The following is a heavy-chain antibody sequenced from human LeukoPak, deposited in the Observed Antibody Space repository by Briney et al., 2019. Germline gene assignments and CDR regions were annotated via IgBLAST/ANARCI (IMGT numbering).Heavy chain of an antibody. J-gene: IGHJ6*03. CDR1: GYTFTSYG. D-gene: IGHD6-6*01. CDR2: ISAYNGNT. V-gene: IGHV1-18*01. CDR3: ARGGKLEQLVLFYYYYMDV. Sequence: ASVKVSCKASGYTFTSYGISWVRQASGQGLEWMGWISAYNGNTNYAQKLQGRVTMTTDTSTSTAYMELRSLRSDDTAVYYCARGGKLEQLVLFYYYYMDVWGKGTTVTVSS.